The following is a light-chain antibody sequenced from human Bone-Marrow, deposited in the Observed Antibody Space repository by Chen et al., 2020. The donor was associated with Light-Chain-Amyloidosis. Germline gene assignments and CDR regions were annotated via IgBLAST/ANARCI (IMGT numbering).Light chain of an antibody. CDR3: SSYPITNTLV. CDR1: SSDVGGDNH. CDR2: EVT. Sequence: QSALTQPASVSGSPGQSITISCTGTSSDVGGDNHVSWYQQYPDKAPKLMIYEVTNRPSWVPVRFSGSKSDNTASLPISGLQTEDEADYFCSSYPITNTLVFGSGTRVTVL. V-gene: IGLV2-14*01. J-gene: IGLJ1*01.